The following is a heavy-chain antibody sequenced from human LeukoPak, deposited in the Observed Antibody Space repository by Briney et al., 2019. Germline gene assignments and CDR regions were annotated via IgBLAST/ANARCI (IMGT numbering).Heavy chain of an antibody. CDR3: ARGHPYYYGSGSYPPDY. Sequence: SETLSLTCAVYGGSFSGYYWSWIRQPPGKGREWIGEINHSGSTNYNPSLKSRVTISVDTSKNQFSLKLSSVTAADTAVYYCARGHPYYYGSGSYPPDYWGQGTLVTVSS. CDR1: GGSFSGYY. V-gene: IGHV4-34*01. J-gene: IGHJ4*02. D-gene: IGHD3-10*01. CDR2: INHSGST.